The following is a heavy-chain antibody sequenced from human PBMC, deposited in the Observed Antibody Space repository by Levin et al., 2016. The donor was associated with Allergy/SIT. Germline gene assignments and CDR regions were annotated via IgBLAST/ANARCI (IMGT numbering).Heavy chain of an antibody. CDR2: IYSGGST. CDR3: ARASIVGATGLFDY. J-gene: IGHJ4*02. V-gene: IGHV3-66*01. D-gene: IGHD1-26*01. CDR1: GFTVSSNY. Sequence: GGSLRLSCAASGFTVSSNYMSWVRQAPGKGLEWVSVIYSGGSTYYADSMKGRFTISRDNSKNTLYLQMNSLRAEDTAVYYCARASIVGATGLFDYWGQGTLVTVSS.